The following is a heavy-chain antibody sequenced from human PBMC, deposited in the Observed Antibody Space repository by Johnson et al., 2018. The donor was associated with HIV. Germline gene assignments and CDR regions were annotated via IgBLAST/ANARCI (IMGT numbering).Heavy chain of an antibody. CDR2: IKQDGSEK. CDR1: GFTFSSYW. Sequence: VQLLESGGGLVQPGGSLRLSCAASGFTFSSYWMSWVRQAPGKGLEWVANIKQDGSEKYYADSVKGRFTTYRDNSNNTLYLQMDSLRAEDTAMYYCARGGGDYVELYDVFDIWGQGTVVTVSS. D-gene: IGHD4-17*01. J-gene: IGHJ3*02. V-gene: IGHV3-7*03. CDR3: ARGGGDYVELYDVFDI.